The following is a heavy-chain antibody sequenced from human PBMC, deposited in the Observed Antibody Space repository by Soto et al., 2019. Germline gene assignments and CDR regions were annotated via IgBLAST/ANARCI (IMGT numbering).Heavy chain of an antibody. V-gene: IGHV2-26*01. CDR3: ARKGGYDSSGYYNDAFDI. Sequence: QVTLKESGPVLVKPTETLTLTCTVSGFSLSNARMGVSWIRQPPGKALERLAHIFSNDEKSYSTSLKSRLTISKDTSKSQVVLTMTNMDPVDTATYYCARKGGYDSSGYYNDAFDIWGQGTMVTVSS. D-gene: IGHD3-22*01. CDR1: GFSLSNARMG. J-gene: IGHJ3*02. CDR2: IFSNDEK.